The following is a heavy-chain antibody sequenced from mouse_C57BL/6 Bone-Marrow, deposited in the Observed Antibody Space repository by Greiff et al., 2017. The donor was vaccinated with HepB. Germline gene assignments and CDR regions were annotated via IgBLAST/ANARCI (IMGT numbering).Heavy chain of an antibody. CDR2: INPSSGYT. V-gene: IGHV1-7*01. Sequence: QVQLQQSGAELAKPGASVKLSCKASGYTFTSYWMHWVKQRPGQGLEWIGYINPSSGYTKYNQKFKDKATLTADKSSITAYLQLSSLTYEDSAVYDCARNPPYYRLRGWYFDVWGTGTTVTVSS. CDR1: GYTFTSYW. CDR3: ARNPPYYRLRGWYFDV. D-gene: IGHD2-12*01. J-gene: IGHJ1*03.